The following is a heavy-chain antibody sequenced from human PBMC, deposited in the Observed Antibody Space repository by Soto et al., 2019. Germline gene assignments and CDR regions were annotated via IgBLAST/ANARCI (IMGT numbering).Heavy chain of an antibody. D-gene: IGHD5-18*01. V-gene: IGHV3-48*01. J-gene: IGHJ4*02. CDR1: GYSSFSYYS. Sequence: EVQLVESGGGLVQPGGSLRLSCAASGYSSFSYYSMNWVRQAPGKGLEWVSFISGRGSPIYYADSVRCRFTISRDNAKNSLSLEMNNLRVEDTAVYYCARVRGHSYGYVDYWGQGTLVTVSS. CDR3: ARVRGHSYGYVDY. CDR2: ISGRGSPI.